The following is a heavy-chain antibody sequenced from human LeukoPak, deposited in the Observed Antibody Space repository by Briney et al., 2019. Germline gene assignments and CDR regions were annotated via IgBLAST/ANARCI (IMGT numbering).Heavy chain of an antibody. D-gene: IGHD3-16*02. CDR3: AAGGNMITFGGVIVPTYFDY. CDR1: GYTLTELS. Sequence: ASVKVSCKVSGYTLTELSMHWVRQAPGKGLEWMGGFDPEDGETIYAQKFQGRVTMTEDTSTDTAYMELSSLRSEDTAVYYCAAGGNMITFGGVIVPTYFDYWGQGTLVTVSS. J-gene: IGHJ4*02. V-gene: IGHV1-24*01. CDR2: FDPEDGET.